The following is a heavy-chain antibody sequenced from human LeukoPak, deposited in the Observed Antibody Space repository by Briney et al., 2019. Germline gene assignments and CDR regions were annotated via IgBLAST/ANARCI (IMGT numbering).Heavy chain of an antibody. J-gene: IGHJ3*01. CDR2: IGPDDSDI. D-gene: IGHD3-3*01. V-gene: IGHV5-51*01. Sequence: GESLKISCQTSGFSFSHSPIGWVRQVPGEALEWMGNIGPDDSDIRYSPSFRGQVTVSADKSTSTAFLHLTSLRASDTAIYYCARRYDSWSGFYGGAFDVWGQGTMVTVSS. CDR1: GFSFSHSP. CDR3: ARRYDSWSGFYGGAFDV.